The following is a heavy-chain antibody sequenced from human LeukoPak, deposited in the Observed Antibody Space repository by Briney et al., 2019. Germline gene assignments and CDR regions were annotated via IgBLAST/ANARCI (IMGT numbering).Heavy chain of an antibody. CDR1: GFTFSSYG. J-gene: IGHJ6*02. Sequence: GRSLRLSCAASGFTFSSYGMHWVRQAPGKGLEWVAVIWYDGSNKYYADSVKGRFTISRDNSKNTLYLQMNSPRAEDTAVYYCARVVNPYYYYGMDVWGQGTTVTVSS. CDR3: ARVVNPYYYYGMDV. V-gene: IGHV3-33*01. CDR2: IWYDGSNK. D-gene: IGHD3-22*01.